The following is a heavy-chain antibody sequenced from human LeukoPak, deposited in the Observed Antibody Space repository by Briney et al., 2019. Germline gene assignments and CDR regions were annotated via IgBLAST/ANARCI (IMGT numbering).Heavy chain of an antibody. CDR1: GFTVSSNY. J-gene: IGHJ6*03. CDR2: IYSGGST. CDR3: ARRYFYYHYLDG. V-gene: IGHV3-66*01. Sequence: GGSLRLSCAASGFTVSSNYLSWVRQAPGKGLEWVSVIYSGGSTYYADSVKGRFTISRDNSKNTLYLQMNSLRAEDTAVYYCARRYFYYHYLDGWGKRTTVTNSS.